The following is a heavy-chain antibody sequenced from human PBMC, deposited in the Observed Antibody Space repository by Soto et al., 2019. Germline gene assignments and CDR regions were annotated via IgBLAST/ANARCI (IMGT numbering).Heavy chain of an antibody. CDR3: ARVSGYYFLDY. CDR2: INAGNGNT. Sequence: ASVKVSCKASGYTFTNYAMHWVRQAPGQRLEWMGWINAGNGNTKYSQKFQGRVTITRDTSASTAYMELSSLRSEDTAAYYCARVSGYYFLDYWGQGTLVTVSS. D-gene: IGHD5-12*01. V-gene: IGHV1-3*01. J-gene: IGHJ4*02. CDR1: GYTFTNYA.